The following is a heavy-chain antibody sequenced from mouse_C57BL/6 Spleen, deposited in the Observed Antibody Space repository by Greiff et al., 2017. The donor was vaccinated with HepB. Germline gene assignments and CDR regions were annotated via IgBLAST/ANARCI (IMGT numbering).Heavy chain of an antibody. V-gene: IGHV5-17*01. J-gene: IGHJ3*01. CDR3: ANDGYLGFAY. CDR2: ISSGSSTI. CDR1: GFTFSDYG. D-gene: IGHD2-3*01. Sequence: EVKLVESGGGLVKPGGSLKLSCAASGFTFSDYGMHWVRQAPEKGLEWVAYISSGSSTIYYADTVKGRFTISRDNAKNTLFLQMTSLRSEDTAMYYCANDGYLGFAYWGQGTLVTVSA.